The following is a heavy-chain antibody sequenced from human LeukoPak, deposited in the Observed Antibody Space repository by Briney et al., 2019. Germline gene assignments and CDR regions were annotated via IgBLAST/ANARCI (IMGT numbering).Heavy chain of an antibody. V-gene: IGHV1-2*06. CDR1: GYTFTGYY. CDR3: ARVPTYYYGSGSQPQADY. Sequence: ASVKVSCKASGYTFTGYYMHWVRQAPGQGLEWMGRINPKTGGTNYAQKFQGRVTMTRDTSISTAYMELRRLRSDDTAVYYCARVPTYYYGSGSQPQADYWGQGTLVTVSS. CDR2: INPKTGGT. J-gene: IGHJ4*02. D-gene: IGHD3-10*01.